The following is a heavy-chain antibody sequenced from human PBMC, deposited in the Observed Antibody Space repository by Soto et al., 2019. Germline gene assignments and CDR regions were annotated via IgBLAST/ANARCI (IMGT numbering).Heavy chain of an antibody. CDR2: MNPNSGNT. CDR1: GYTFTNYD. J-gene: IGHJ5*02. V-gene: IGHV1-8*02. CDR3: ARGYRRYSAYDVP. Sequence: QVQLVQSGAEVKKPGASVKVSCKASGYTFTNYDINWVRQATGQGLEWMGWMNPNSGNTGYEQKLQGRVNMTRDTSISTDYMELSSLTSEDTAVYYCARGYRRYSAYDVPWGQGTLVTGSS. D-gene: IGHD5-12*01.